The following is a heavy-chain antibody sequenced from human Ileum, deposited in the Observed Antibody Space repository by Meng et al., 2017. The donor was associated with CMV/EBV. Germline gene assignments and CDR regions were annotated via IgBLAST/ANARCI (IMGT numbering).Heavy chain of an antibody. D-gene: IGHD6-13*01. J-gene: IGHJ6*02. V-gene: IGHV4-30-4*08. Sequence: SETLSLTCTVSGGSISSGDYYWSWIRQPPGKGLEWIGYIYYSGSTYYNPSLKSRVTISVDTSKNQFSLKLSSVTAADTAVYYCARVRSSWYGNYYYYGMDVWGQGTTVTVSS. CDR1: GGSISSGDYY. CDR2: IYYSGST. CDR3: ARVRSSWYGNYYYYGMDV.